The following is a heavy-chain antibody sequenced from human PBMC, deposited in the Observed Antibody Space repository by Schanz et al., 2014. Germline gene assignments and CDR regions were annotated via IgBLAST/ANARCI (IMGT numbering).Heavy chain of an antibody. CDR3: ARDGVDAAAGGNY. V-gene: IGHV3-48*04. CDR1: GFTFSSYA. J-gene: IGHJ4*02. D-gene: IGHD6-13*01. CDR2: ISNSGTTI. Sequence: GQLVESGGGVVQPGRSLRLSCAASGFTFSSYAMHWVRQAPGKGLEWVSYISNSGTTIYYADSVKGRFTISRDNAKNSLYLQMNSLRVEDTAVYYCARDGVDAAAGGNYWGQGTLVTVSS.